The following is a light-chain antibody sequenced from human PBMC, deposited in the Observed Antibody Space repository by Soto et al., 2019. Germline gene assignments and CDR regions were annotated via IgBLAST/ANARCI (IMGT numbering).Light chain of an antibody. CDR3: QSYDSSLNALYV. V-gene: IGLV1-40*01. Sequence: QSVLTQPPSVSGAPRQRLTISCTGSSSNIGAGYDVHWYQQLPGTAPKLLIYGNNNRPSGVPDRFSGSKSGTSASLAITGLQAEDEADYYCQSYDSSLNALYVFGTGTKVPV. CDR2: GNN. CDR1: SSNIGAGYD. J-gene: IGLJ1*01.